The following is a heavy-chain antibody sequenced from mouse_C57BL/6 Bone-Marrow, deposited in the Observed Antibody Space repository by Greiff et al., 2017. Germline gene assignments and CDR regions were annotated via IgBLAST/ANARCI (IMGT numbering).Heavy chain of an antibody. CDR2: IYPGDGDT. CDR1: GYAFSSSW. J-gene: IGHJ4*01. V-gene: IGHV1-82*01. Sequence: VQLQESGPELVKPGASVKISCKASGYAFSSSWMNWVKQRPGKGLEWIGRIYPGDGDTNYNGKFKGKATLTADKSSSTAYMQLSSLTSEDSAVYFGARRRKGGYYFFYAMDYWGQGTSVTVSS. D-gene: IGHD2-3*01. CDR3: ARRRKGGYYFFYAMDY.